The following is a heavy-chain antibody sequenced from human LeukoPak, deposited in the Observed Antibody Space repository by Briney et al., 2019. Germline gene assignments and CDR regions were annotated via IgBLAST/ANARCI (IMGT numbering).Heavy chain of an antibody. CDR2: IHYSGTT. CDR1: GGSISNYH. Sequence: PSETLSLTCTVSGGSISNYHWSWIRQPPGKGPEWIGYIHYSGTTNCNPSLESRVTMSVDTSKNQFSLKLSSVTAADTAVYYCARHLYSGDSSFDYWGQGTLVTVSS. J-gene: IGHJ4*02. CDR3: ARHLYSGDSSFDY. V-gene: IGHV4-59*08. D-gene: IGHD1-26*01.